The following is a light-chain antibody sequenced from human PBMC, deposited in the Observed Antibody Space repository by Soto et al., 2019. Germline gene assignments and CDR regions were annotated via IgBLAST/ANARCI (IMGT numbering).Light chain of an antibody. J-gene: IGKJ1*01. CDR3: QQYNNGPRT. CDR1: QSVSSN. CDR2: GAS. V-gene: IGKV3-15*01. Sequence: EIVLTQSPAALSGSPVERATVSCSASQSVSSNLAWYQQKPGQAPRLLIYGASTRATGIPARFSGSGSGTEFTLTISSLQSEDFAVYYCQQYNNGPRTFGQGTRWIA.